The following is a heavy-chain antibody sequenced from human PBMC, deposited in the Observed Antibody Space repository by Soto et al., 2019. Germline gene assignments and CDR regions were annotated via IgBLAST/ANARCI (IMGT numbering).Heavy chain of an antibody. CDR2: ISYDGSNK. J-gene: IGHJ6*02. Sequence: GGFLRASFAASGFTFSRYGMHWVRQAPGKGLEWVAVISYDGSNKYYADSVKGRFTISRDNSKNTLYLQMNSLRAEDTAVYYCAKDLSGSYAPRRRMDVWGQGTTVTVSS. V-gene: IGHV3-30*18. CDR3: AKDLSGSYAPRRRMDV. CDR1: GFTFSRYG. D-gene: IGHD1-26*01.